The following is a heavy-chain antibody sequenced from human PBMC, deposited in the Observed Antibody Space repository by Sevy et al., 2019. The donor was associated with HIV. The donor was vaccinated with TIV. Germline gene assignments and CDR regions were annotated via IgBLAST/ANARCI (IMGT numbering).Heavy chain of an antibody. V-gene: IGHV3-9*01. D-gene: IGHD1-26*01. CDR1: GFTFDDYT. CDR3: VKDRSGSYSFDY. CDR2: ISWSSGNI. J-gene: IGHJ4*02. Sequence: GGSLRLSCAASGFTFDDYTMNWVRQAPGKGLEWVSGISWSSGNIAYADSVEGRFTISRDNAKNSLYLQMNSPRIEDTALYYCVKDRSGSYSFDYWGQGTLVTVSS.